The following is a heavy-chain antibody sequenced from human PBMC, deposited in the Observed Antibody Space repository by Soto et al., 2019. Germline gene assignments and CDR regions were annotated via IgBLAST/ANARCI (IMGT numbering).Heavy chain of an antibody. CDR2: IYYSGST. CDR1: GGSISSGDYY. V-gene: IGHV4-30-4*01. D-gene: IGHD5-18*01. CDR3: ASTSYGYTFYDY. Sequence: QVQLQESGPGLVKPSQTLSLTCTVSGGSISSGDYYWSWIRQPPGKGLEWIGYIYYSGSTYYNPSLTGRVTVSVDTSKNQFSLKLSSVTAADTAVYYCASTSYGYTFYDYWGQGTLVTVSS. J-gene: IGHJ4*02.